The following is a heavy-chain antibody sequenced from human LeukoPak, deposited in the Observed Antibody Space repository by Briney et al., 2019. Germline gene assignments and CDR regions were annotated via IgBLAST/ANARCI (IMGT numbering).Heavy chain of an antibody. CDR2: IYSNGST. CDR3: ARRYCNSISCYHMDV. V-gene: IGHV4-4*09. D-gene: IGHD2-2*01. J-gene: IGHJ6*03. CDR1: GGSLSSFY. Sequence: SETLSLTCTVSGGSLSSFYWSWIRQSPGKGLEWIGFIYSNGSTNYNPSLKSRVTISVDTSKNQFSLKLSSMTAADTVVYYCARRYCNSISCYHMDVWGKGTTVTVSS.